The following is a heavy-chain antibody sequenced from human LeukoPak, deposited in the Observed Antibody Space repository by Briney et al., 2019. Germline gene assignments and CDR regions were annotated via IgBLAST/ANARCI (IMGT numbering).Heavy chain of an antibody. J-gene: IGHJ5*02. CDR1: GYSFTSYW. D-gene: IGHD6-19*01. CDR2: IYPGDSDT. Sequence: GESLKISCKGSGYSFTSYWIGWVRQMPGKGLEWMGIIYPGDSDTRYSPSSQGQVTISADKSISTAYLQWSSLKASDTAMYYCARSDYSSGWYSWFDPWGQGTLVTISS. CDR3: ARSDYSSGWYSWFDP. V-gene: IGHV5-51*01.